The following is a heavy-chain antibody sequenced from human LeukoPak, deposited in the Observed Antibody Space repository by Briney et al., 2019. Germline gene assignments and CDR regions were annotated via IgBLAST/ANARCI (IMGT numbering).Heavy chain of an antibody. V-gene: IGHV3-48*01. Sequence: PGGSLRLSCAASGFTFSSYSMNWVRQAPGKGLEWVSYISSSSSTIYYADSVKGRFTISRDNAKNSLYLQMNSLRAEDTAVYYCARRESYCSSTSCYIGAFDYWGQGTLVTVSS. CDR1: GFTFSSYS. CDR3: ARRESYCSSTSCYIGAFDY. D-gene: IGHD2-2*02. CDR2: ISSSSSTI. J-gene: IGHJ4*02.